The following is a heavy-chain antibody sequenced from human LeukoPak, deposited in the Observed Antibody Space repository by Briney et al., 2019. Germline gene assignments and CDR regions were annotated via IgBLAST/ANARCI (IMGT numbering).Heavy chain of an antibody. CDR1: GGSISSGGYY. CDR3: ARERGSFSPFDY. V-gene: IGHV4-61*02. J-gene: IGHJ4*02. Sequence: PLQTLSLTCTVSGGSISSGGYYWSWIRQPAGKGLEWIGRIYTSGSTNYNPSLKSRVTISVDTSKNQFSLKLNSVTAADTALYYCARERGSFSPFDYWGPGTLVTVSS. CDR2: IYTSGST. D-gene: IGHD1-26*01.